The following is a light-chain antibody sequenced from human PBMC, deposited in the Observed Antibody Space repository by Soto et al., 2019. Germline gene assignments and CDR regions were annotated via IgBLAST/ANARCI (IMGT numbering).Light chain of an antibody. CDR2: DVT. V-gene: IGLV2-14*03. CDR3: NSYTSSSTYG. CDR1: SSDVGGFNY. Sequence: SALTQPASVSGSPGQSITISCTGTSSDVGGFNYVSWYQQHPGKAPKLMIYDVTNRPSGVSYRFSGSKSGNTASLTISGLQAEDEADYYCNSYTSSSTYGFGTGTKVTVL. J-gene: IGLJ1*01.